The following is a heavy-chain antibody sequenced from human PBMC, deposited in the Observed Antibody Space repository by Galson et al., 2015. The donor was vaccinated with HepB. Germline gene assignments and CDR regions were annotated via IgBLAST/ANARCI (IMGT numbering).Heavy chain of an antibody. V-gene: IGHV1-46*01. J-gene: IGHJ5*02. D-gene: IGHD3-9*01. CDR2: INPSGGST. Sequence: SVKVSCKASGYTFTSYYMHWVRQAPGQGLEWMGIINPSGGSTSYAQKFQGRVTMTRDTSTSTVYMELSSLRSEDTAVYYCARGGDDILTGYYQFDPWGQGTLVTVSS. CDR3: ARGGDDILTGYYQFDP. CDR1: GYTFTSYY.